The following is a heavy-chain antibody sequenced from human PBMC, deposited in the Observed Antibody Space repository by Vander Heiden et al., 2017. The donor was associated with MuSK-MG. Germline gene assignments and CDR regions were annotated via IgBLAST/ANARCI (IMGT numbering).Heavy chain of an antibody. CDR3: VKFETTSDAFDV. J-gene: IGHJ3*01. CDR2: LSDSGGST. Sequence: EVQLLESGGGLGQPGESLRLPCAASGFTFSSYAMNWVRQARGKGLEWVSGLSDSGGSTYYADSVKGRFIISRDNSKNTLHLQMNSLRAEDTAVYYCVKFETTSDAFDVWGQGTMVTDSS. V-gene: IGHV3-23*01. CDR1: GFTFSSYA. D-gene: IGHD4-17*01.